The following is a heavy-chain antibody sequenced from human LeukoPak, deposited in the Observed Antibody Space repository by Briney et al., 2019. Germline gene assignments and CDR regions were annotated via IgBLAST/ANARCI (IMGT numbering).Heavy chain of an antibody. CDR1: GFTVRTHS. V-gene: IGHV3-53*01. CDR2: IYGGGST. J-gene: IGHJ1*01. D-gene: IGHD2-21*01. Sequence: GGSLRLSCAASGFTVRTHSMSWVRPAPGRGVEWVSVIYGGGSTYHADSVNGRFTISRDSSKNTLFLQMNSLRAEYTALYYWASAREYCGGAECYEYFQHWGQGTLVTVSS. CDR3: ASAREYCGGAECYEYFQH.